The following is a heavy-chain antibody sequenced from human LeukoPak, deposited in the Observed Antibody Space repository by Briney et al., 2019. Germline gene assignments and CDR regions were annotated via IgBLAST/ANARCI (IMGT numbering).Heavy chain of an antibody. Sequence: GGSLRLSCAASGFTFSIYGLSWVRQAPGKGLEWVSGFSGSGGSTYYADSVKGRFTISRDNSKNALYLQMNSLRAEDTAVYYCGRDLDWGAFDHWGQGTLVTVSS. J-gene: IGHJ4*02. CDR3: GRDLDWGAFDH. V-gene: IGHV3-23*01. D-gene: IGHD3-9*01. CDR2: FSGSGGST. CDR1: GFTFSIYG.